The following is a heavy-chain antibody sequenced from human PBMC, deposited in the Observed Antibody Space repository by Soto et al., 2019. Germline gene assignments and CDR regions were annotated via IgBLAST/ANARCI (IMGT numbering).Heavy chain of an antibody. CDR3: ATGGYRSGGSCYSR. CDR1: AASITSFY. V-gene: IGHV4-59*12. D-gene: IGHD2-15*01. Sequence: QVQLQESGPGLVKPSETLSLTCTVSAASITSFYWSWIRQPPGKGLEWIGYIYHTGTTNYNPSLKSRVTISADTSKKQFSRTLTSVTAADTAVYYCATGGYRSGGSCYSRWGQGTLVTVSS. CDR2: IYHTGTT. J-gene: IGHJ4*02.